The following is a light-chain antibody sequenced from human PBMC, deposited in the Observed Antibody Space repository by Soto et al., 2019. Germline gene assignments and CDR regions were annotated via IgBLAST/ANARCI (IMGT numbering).Light chain of an antibody. Sequence: IQMTQSPSSLSASVGDRVTITCQASQDINNYLNWYQQKPEKAPKLLIYDASNLETGVPSRFSGSGSGTHFTFSISTLQPEDIATYFCQPHANLITFGQGTRLEIK. CDR1: QDINNY. CDR2: DAS. V-gene: IGKV1-33*01. J-gene: IGKJ5*01. CDR3: QPHANLIT.